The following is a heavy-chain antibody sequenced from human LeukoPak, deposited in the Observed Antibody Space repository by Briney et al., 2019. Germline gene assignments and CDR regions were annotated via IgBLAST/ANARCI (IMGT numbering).Heavy chain of an antibody. V-gene: IGHV5-51*01. CDR3: ARRKNGDYENPWDY. CDR2: IYPGDSET. D-gene: IGHD4-17*01. Sequence: GESLKISCEGSGYTFTSYWIAWVRQMPGKGLEWMGVIYPGDSETRYSPSFQGQVTFSADKSIDTAYLQWSSLKASDTAMYYCARRKNGDYENPWDYWGQGTLVIVSS. J-gene: IGHJ4*02. CDR1: GYTFTSYW.